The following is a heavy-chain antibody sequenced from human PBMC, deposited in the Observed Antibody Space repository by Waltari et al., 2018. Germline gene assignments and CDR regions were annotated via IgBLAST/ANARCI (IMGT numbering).Heavy chain of an antibody. CDR1: GFTFSSYA. J-gene: IGHJ6*02. V-gene: IGHV3-30-3*01. CDR3: ATLDIVVVPAGSGGYYYGMDV. D-gene: IGHD2-2*03. CDR2: ISYDESNK. Sequence: QVQLVESGGGVVQPGRSLRLSCAASGFTFSSYAMHWVRQAPGKGLEWVAVISYDESNKNDADSVKGRFTISRDNSKNTLYRQMNSLIAEDTAVYYCATLDIVVVPAGSGGYYYGMDVWGQGTTVTVSS.